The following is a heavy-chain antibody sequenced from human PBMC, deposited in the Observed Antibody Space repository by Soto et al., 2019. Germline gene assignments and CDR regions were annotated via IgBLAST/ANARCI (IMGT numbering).Heavy chain of an antibody. CDR1: GFVFSDYA. D-gene: IGHD2-2*01. Sequence: GGSLRLSCVASGFVFSDYAMSWVRQAPGKGLEWVSAISAGGSDTYYADSVKGRFAVSRVNSESTLYLQMNTLRAEDTAIYYCASVPIWCGSSSCYTEGFDSWGQGTLVTVSS. CDR2: ISAGGSDT. V-gene: IGHV3-23*01. CDR3: ASVPIWCGSSSCYTEGFDS. J-gene: IGHJ4*02.